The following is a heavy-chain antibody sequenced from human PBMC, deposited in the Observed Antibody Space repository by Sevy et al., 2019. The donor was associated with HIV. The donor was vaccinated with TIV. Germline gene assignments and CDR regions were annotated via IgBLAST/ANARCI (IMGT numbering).Heavy chain of an antibody. D-gene: IGHD2-2*02. CDR1: GFTFSSYS. CDR2: ISDSSNYI. J-gene: IGHJ3*02. V-gene: IGHV3-21*01. CDR3: ARRYCSLTSCYMHDAFDI. Sequence: GGSQRLSCAASGFTFSSYSMSWVRQAPGKGLEWVSSISDSSNYIYYADSVKGRFTISRDNAKNSLYLQMNSLRAEDTAVYYCARRYCSLTSCYMHDAFDIWGQGTMVTVSS.